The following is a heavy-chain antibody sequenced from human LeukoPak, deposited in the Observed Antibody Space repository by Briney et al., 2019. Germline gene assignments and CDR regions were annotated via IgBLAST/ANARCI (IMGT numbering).Heavy chain of an antibody. CDR1: GFTFSNYW. D-gene: IGHD1-26*01. J-gene: IGHJ4*02. Sequence: GGSLRLSCAASGFTFSNYWMTWVLQAPGKGLEWVANIKEDGSDTYYGDSVKGRFTISRDNAKNSLYLQMNSLRAEDTALYYCANSRGSCQPPLWWGQGTLVTVSS. V-gene: IGHV3-7*03. CDR2: IKEDGSDT. CDR3: ANSRGSCQPPLW.